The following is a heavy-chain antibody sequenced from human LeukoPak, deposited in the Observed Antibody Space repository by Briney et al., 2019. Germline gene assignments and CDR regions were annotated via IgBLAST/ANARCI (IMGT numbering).Heavy chain of an antibody. Sequence: GGSLRLSCAASGFTFSSYDMHWVRQAPGKGLEWVAVISYDGSNKYYADSVKGRFTISRDNSKNTLYLQMNSLRAEDTAVYYCARYCSGGSCSRGLDYWGQGMLVTVSS. CDR2: ISYDGSNK. J-gene: IGHJ4*02. CDR3: ARYCSGGSCSRGLDY. CDR1: GFTFSSYD. V-gene: IGHV3-30*03. D-gene: IGHD2-15*01.